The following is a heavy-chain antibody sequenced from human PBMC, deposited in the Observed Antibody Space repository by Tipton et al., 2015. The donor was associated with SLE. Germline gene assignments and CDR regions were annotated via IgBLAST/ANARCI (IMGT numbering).Heavy chain of an antibody. J-gene: IGHJ5*02. CDR3: ARAAAVAPSDNWFDP. D-gene: IGHD6-19*01. Sequence: TLSLTCTVSGGSISSHYWSWIRQPPGKGLEWIGYIFYSGDTNYNPSLKSRVTISIDTSKNQFSLKLSSVTAADTAVYYCARAAAVAPSDNWFDPWGQGTLVTVSS. CDR1: GGSISSHY. V-gene: IGHV4-59*11. CDR2: IFYSGDT.